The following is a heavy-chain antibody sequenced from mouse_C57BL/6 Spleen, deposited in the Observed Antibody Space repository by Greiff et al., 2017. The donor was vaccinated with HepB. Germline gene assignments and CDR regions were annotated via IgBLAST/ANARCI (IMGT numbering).Heavy chain of an antibody. D-gene: IGHD1-1*01. Sequence: QVQLKQSGAELVRPGASVTLSCKASGYTFTDYEMHRVKQTPVHGLEWIGAIDPETGGTAYNQKFKGKAILTADKSSSTAYMELRSLTSEDSAVYYCTNYYDYWGQGTTLTGSS. CDR3: TNYYDY. CDR1: GYTFTDYE. J-gene: IGHJ2*01. V-gene: IGHV1-15*01. CDR2: IDPETGGT.